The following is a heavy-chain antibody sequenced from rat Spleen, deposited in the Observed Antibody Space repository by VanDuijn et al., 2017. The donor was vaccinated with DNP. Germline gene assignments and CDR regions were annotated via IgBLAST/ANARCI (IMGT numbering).Heavy chain of an antibody. D-gene: IGHD1-4*01. CDR1: GYTFTTYY. Sequence: QVQLQQSGAELAKPDSSVKISCKASGYTFTTYYISWIKQTTGQDREYIGYINTGSGGTNYNEKFKGKATLTVDKSSSTAFMQLSSLTPDDSAVYYCARRRLPYWYFDFWGPGTMVTVSS. CDR2: INTGSGGT. CDR3: ARRRLPYWYFDF. J-gene: IGHJ1*01. V-gene: IGHV1-43*01.